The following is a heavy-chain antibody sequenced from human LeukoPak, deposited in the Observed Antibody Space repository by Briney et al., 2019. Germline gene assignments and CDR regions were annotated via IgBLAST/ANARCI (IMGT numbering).Heavy chain of an antibody. CDR1: GGSISSSSYY. CDR3: AREKRGGDYYYYYGMDV. V-gene: IGHV4-39*02. Sequence: SETLSLTCTVSGGSISSSSYYWGWIRQPPGKGLEWIGSIYYSGSTYYNPSLKSRVTISVDTSKNQFSLKLSSVIAADTAVYYCAREKRGGDYYYYYGMDVWGQGTTVTVSS. CDR2: IYYSGST. J-gene: IGHJ6*02.